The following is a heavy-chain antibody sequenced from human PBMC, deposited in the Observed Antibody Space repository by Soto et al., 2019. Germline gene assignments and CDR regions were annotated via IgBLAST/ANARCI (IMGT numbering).Heavy chain of an antibody. CDR1: GFIFKNYA. V-gene: IGHV3-30*02. D-gene: IGHD2-15*01. Sequence: PGGSLRLSCAVSGFIFKNYALNWVRQAPGKGLEWVASITRDGYNKYYADSVKGRFTISRDNSKNTLSLQMTALRVEDSSVYYCTKSSGGSPSVGMDYWGPGTLVTVFS. J-gene: IGHJ4*02. CDR3: TKSSGGSPSVGMDY. CDR2: ITRDGYNK.